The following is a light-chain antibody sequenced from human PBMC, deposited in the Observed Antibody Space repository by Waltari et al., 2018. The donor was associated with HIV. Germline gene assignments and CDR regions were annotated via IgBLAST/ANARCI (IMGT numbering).Light chain of an antibody. CDR1: RSNIGAGYD. CDR2: GDS. V-gene: IGLV1-40*01. CDR3: QTFDITLGGFYV. J-gene: IGLJ1*01. Sequence: QSVLTQPPSVSGAPGQRVTISCTGRRSNIGAGYDVHWYQQLPGTAPKLLISGDSNRPSGVPDRFSASKSGTSGSLTITELQPEDEADYYCQTFDITLGGFYVFGTGTKVTVL.